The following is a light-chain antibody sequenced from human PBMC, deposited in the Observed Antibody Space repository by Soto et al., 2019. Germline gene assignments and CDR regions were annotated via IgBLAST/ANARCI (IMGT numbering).Light chain of an antibody. J-gene: IGKJ1*01. CDR2: GAS. V-gene: IGKV3-15*01. Sequence: EIVMTQSPATLSVSPGERATLSCRASQSVSSNLAWYQQKPGQAPRLLIYGASTRATGIPARFSGSGSGTDSPLPTTTLHLKVFEFYSCQNNKTGRGTFGKGTK. CDR3: QNNKTGRGT. CDR1: QSVSSN.